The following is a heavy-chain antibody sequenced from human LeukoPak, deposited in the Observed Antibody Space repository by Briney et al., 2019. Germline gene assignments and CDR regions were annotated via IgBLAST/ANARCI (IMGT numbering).Heavy chain of an antibody. D-gene: IGHD3-9*01. CDR3: AKHRVRFFDWFHSDAFDV. Sequence: GGSLRLSCAASGFTFDDYGMSWVRQAPGKGLEGVSGISGSGGSTYYADSVKGRFTISRDTSKNTLYLQMNSLRVEDTALYYCAKHRVRFFDWFHSDAFDVWGQGTVVTVSS. CDR2: ISGSGGST. V-gene: IGHV3-23*01. CDR1: GFTFDDYG. J-gene: IGHJ3*01.